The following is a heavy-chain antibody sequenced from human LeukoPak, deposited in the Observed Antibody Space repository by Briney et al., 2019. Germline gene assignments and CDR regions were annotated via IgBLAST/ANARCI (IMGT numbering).Heavy chain of an antibody. D-gene: IGHD3-22*01. CDR3: ARRKGYYDSSGYPTWGYFDY. V-gene: IGHV4-39*01. Sequence: SETLSLTCTVSGGSISSSGYYWGWIRQPPGKGLEWIGSSGITYYNASLKRRVTISVDTSKNQFSLKLTSVTAADTAVYYCARRKGYYDSSGYPTWGYFDYWGQGTLVTVSS. CDR1: GGSISSSGYY. J-gene: IGHJ4*02. CDR2: SGIT.